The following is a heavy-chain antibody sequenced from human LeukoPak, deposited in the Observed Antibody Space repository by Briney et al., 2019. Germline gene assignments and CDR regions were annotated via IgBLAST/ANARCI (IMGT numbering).Heavy chain of an antibody. CDR2: IDWDDDK. Sequence: SGPTLVNPTQTLTLTCTFSGFSLSTSGMCVSWIRQPPGKALEWLARIDWDDDKYYSTSLKTRLTISKDTSKNQVVLTMTNMDPVDTATYYCARITTREPYDAFDIWGQGTMVTVSS. CDR3: ARITTREPYDAFDI. CDR1: GFSLSTSGMC. V-gene: IGHV2-70*11. J-gene: IGHJ3*02. D-gene: IGHD1-1*01.